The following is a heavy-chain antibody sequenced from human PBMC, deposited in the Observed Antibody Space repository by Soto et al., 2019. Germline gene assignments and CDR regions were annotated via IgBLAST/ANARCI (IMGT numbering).Heavy chain of an antibody. Sequence: GGSLRLSCAASGFTFSSYAMHWVRQAPGKGLEWVAVISSDGNNENYAESVKGRFTISRDNSKKTPYLQMNSLRAEDTAVYYCVRDRVGATTMGAKFYWGQGTLVTVSS. V-gene: IGHV3-30-3*01. CDR1: GFTFSSYA. J-gene: IGHJ4*02. CDR2: ISSDGNNE. CDR3: VRDRVGATTMGAKFY. D-gene: IGHD1-26*01.